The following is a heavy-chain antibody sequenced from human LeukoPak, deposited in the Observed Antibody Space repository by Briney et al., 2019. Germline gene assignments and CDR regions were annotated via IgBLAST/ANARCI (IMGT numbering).Heavy chain of an antibody. CDR3: ARRAGAYSHPYDY. CDR2: IYSDNT. J-gene: IGHJ4*02. D-gene: IGHD4/OR15-4a*01. CDR1: GFTVSTNS. Sequence: GGSLRLSCTVSGFTVSTNSMSWVRQAPGKGLEWVSFIYSDNTHYSDSVKGRFTISRDNSKNTLNLQMNSLRAEDTAVYYCARRAGAYSHPYDYWGQGTLVTVSS. V-gene: IGHV3-53*01.